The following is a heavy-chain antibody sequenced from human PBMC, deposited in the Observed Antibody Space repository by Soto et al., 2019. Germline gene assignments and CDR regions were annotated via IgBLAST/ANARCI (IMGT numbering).Heavy chain of an antibody. V-gene: IGHV1-2*02. CDR1: GYIFTGYY. CDR3: ARPYCTSNSCHNLFDS. Sequence: ASVKVSCKASGYIFTGYYINWVRQAPGRGLEWMGWINPNSGDTNYAQKFQGRVTKTTDTSISTAYMELSRLTSDDTAVYYCARPYCTSNSCHNLFDSWGQGTLVTVSS. J-gene: IGHJ5*01. CDR2: INPNSGDT. D-gene: IGHD2-2*01.